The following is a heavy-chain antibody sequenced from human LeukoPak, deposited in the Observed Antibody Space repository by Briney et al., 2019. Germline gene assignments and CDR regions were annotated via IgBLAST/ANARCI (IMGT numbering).Heavy chain of an antibody. Sequence: SETLSLTCAVSGYSISSGYYWGWIRQPPRKGLEWIGSIYHSGSTYYNPSLKSRVTISVDTSKNQFSLKLSSVAAADTAVYYCARNASDYYDSSGYYYYFDYWGQGTLVTVSS. D-gene: IGHD3-22*01. CDR3: ARNASDYYDSSGYYYYFDY. V-gene: IGHV4-38-2*01. J-gene: IGHJ4*02. CDR1: GYSISSGYY. CDR2: IYHSGST.